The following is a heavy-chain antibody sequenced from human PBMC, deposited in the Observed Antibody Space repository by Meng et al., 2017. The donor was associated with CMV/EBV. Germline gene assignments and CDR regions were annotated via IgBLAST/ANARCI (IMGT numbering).Heavy chain of an antibody. D-gene: IGHD5-24*01. CDR2: IYPGDSDT. Sequence: GESLKTPCKGSGYSFTSYWIGWVRQMPGKGLEWMGIIYPGDSDTRHSPSFQGQVTISADKSISTAYLQWSSLKASDTAMYYCATATIEMATNGGFFDYWGQGTLVTVSS. J-gene: IGHJ4*02. CDR3: ATATIEMATNGGFFDY. V-gene: IGHV5-51*01. CDR1: GYSFTSYW.